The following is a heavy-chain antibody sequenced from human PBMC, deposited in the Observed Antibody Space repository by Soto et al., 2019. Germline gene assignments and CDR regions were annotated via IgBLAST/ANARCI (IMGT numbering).Heavy chain of an antibody. V-gene: IGHV3-23*01. Sequence: WGSLRLSCAAFEFTFSSYAMSWVRQAPGKGLEWVSAISGSGGSTYYADSVKGRFTISRDNSKNTLYLQMNSLRAEDTAVYYCAKGALELLLTNFDYWGQGTLVTVSS. CDR1: EFTFSSYA. J-gene: IGHJ4*02. CDR2: ISGSGGST. D-gene: IGHD1-26*01. CDR3: AKGALELLLTNFDY.